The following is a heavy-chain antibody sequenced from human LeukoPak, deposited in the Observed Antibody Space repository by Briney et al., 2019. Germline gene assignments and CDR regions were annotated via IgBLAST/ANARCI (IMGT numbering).Heavy chain of an antibody. D-gene: IGHD1-26*01. CDR3: AKRGAEVGASVAPGDY. V-gene: IGHV3-48*01. CDR2: ISRSSSTI. Sequence: GGSLRLSCAASGFTFSTYSMNWVRQAPGKGLEWVSYISRSSSTIYYADSVKGRFSISRDNAKNSLYLQMNSLRAEDTAVYYCAKRGAEVGASVAPGDYWGQGTLLTVSS. J-gene: IGHJ4*02. CDR1: GFTFSTYS.